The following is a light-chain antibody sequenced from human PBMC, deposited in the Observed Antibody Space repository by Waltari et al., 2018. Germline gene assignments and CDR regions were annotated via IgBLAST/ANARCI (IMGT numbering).Light chain of an antibody. CDR1: QDIRSY. V-gene: IGKV1-12*01. CDR2: DAS. CDR3: QQGNFFPVT. Sequence: DLQMTQSPSSVSASVGARVTITCRASQDIRSYLAWYQQKPWKAPKLLMYDASSLLSGVRSRFSGSGSGTDFSLTISSLQPEDSETYYCQQGNFFPVTFGGGIKVEVK. J-gene: IGKJ4*01.